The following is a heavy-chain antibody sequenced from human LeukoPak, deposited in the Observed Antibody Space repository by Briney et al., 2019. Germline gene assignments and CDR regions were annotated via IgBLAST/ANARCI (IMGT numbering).Heavy chain of an antibody. D-gene: IGHD6-6*01. V-gene: IGHV2-5*01. J-gene: IGHJ4*02. CDR2: IYWNDDK. CDR3: AHTHIAARSSDY. CDR1: GFSLSTSGVG. Sequence: SGPTLVNPTQTLTLTCTFSGFSLSTSGVGVGWIRQPPGKALEWLALIYWNDDKRYSPSPKSRLTITKDTSKNQVVLTMTNMDPVDTATYYCAHTHIAARSSDYWGQGTLVTVSS.